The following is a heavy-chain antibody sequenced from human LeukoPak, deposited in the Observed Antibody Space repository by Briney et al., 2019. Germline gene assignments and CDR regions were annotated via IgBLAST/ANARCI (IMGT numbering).Heavy chain of an antibody. Sequence: PSETLSLTCTVSGVSITSYYWSWIQQPAGKGLEWIGRIYSTGTTNYNPSLKCRVTMSVDTSKNQFSLKLSSVTAAPPTVLYCARSLMTKVRTDYYYLDVWGKGTTVTVSS. CDR3: ARSLMTKVRTDYYYLDV. CDR1: GVSITSYY. V-gene: IGHV4-4*07. D-gene: IGHD4-11*01. CDR2: IYSTGTT. J-gene: IGHJ6*03.